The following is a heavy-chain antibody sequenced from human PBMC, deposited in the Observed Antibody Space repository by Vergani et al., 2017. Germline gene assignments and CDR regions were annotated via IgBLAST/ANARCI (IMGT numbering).Heavy chain of an antibody. CDR3: ARDNKQPHPRAIDL. CDR1: GSSINNDFYY. D-gene: IGHD2/OR15-2a*01. V-gene: IGHV4-61*02. J-gene: IGHJ3*01. Sequence: QVQLQESGPGLVKPSQTLSLTCTVSGSSINNDFYYWHWMRRPAGKGLGWLGRIYVSGITDYNSSLQCRVSMSVDTSKSQFSLTPTSVTASDTAGYYCARDNKQPHPRAIDLWGQGTMVTVSS. CDR2: IYVSGIT.